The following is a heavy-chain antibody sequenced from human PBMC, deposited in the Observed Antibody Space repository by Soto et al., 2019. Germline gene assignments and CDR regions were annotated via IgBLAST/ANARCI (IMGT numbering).Heavy chain of an antibody. CDR1: GASISSSY. Sequence: SETLSLTCTVSGASISSSYWSWIRQSPERGLEWIAYVYHTGATNSNPSLKSRVTISLDTSKGQFSLNLTSLTTADTAVYFCARGGNRYSNVASGVGGFDYWGQGSLVTVSS. CDR2: VYHTGAT. D-gene: IGHD5-12*01. V-gene: IGHV4-59*01. CDR3: ARGGNRYSNVASGVGGFDY. J-gene: IGHJ4*02.